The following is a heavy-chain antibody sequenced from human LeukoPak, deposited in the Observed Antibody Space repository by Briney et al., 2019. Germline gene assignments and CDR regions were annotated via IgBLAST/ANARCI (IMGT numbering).Heavy chain of an antibody. V-gene: IGHV3-30-3*01. CDR2: ISYDGSDK. Sequence: GGSLRLSCAASGFTFSSYAMSWVRQAPGKGLEWVAVISYDGSDKYYADSVKGRFTISRDNSKNTLYLQMNSLRAEDTAVYYCARGGHYYGSGSYYTAPDGMDVWGQGTTVTVSS. CDR1: GFTFSSYA. J-gene: IGHJ6*02. CDR3: ARGGHYYGSGSYYTAPDGMDV. D-gene: IGHD3-10*01.